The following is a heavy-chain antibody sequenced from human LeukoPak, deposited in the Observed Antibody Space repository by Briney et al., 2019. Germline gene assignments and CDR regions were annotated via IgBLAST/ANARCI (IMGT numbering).Heavy chain of an antibody. CDR1: GFTFSSYS. CDR3: ARDPTTMTTYTPH. CDR2: ISSSSSYI. D-gene: IGHD4-17*01. J-gene: IGHJ4*02. Sequence: GGTLSLSCAASGFTFSSYSMNWIRQPPGKGLEWVSSISSSSSYIYYADSERGRFTISRDNAKHSLHLQMNSLIADDTALYCCARDPTTMTTYTPHWGQRSLVTVSS. V-gene: IGHV3-21*01.